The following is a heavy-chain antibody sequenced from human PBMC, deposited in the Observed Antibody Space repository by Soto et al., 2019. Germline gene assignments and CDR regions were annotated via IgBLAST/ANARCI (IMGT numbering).Heavy chain of an antibody. CDR1: GGSISSYY. CDR2: IYYSGST. J-gene: IGHJ5*02. Sequence: PSETLSLTCTASGGSISSYYWSWIRQPPGKGLEWIGYIYYSGSTNYNPSLKSRVTISEDTSKNQFSLKLNSVTAADSAMYYCARGPYDFWSDLVNWFDPWGQGTLVTVSS. D-gene: IGHD3-3*01. V-gene: IGHV4-59*01. CDR3: ARGPYDFWSDLVNWFDP.